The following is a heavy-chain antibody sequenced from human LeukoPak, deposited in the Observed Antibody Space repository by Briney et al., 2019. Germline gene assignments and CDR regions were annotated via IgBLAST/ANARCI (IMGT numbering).Heavy chain of an antibody. CDR3: TRSKKFCRGGSCDFDS. V-gene: IGHV1-2*06. D-gene: IGHD2-15*01. CDR1: GYTFTGYY. J-gene: IGHJ4*02. CDR2: INPHSGDT. Sequence: ASVKVSCKASGYTFTGYYIHWVRQAPGQGLEWMGRINPHSGDTSSAQKFQGRVTVTRDTSISTAYMELSRLTSDDTAVYFCTRSKKFCRGGSCDFDSWGRGTLVTVSS.